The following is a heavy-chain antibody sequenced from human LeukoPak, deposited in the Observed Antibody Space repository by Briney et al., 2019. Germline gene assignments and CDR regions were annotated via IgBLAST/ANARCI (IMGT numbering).Heavy chain of an antibody. Sequence: GGSLRLSCAASGFMFSYDWMHWARHTSGKGLMWVSRINNDGSRVSYEASVKGRFSISRDNAKNTLYLQMNSLRDEDTGVYYCVTNPIGGTNYWGQGTLVTVSS. CDR3: VTNPIGGTNY. CDR1: GFMFSYDW. V-gene: IGHV3-74*01. CDR2: INNDGSRV. D-gene: IGHD1-7*01. J-gene: IGHJ4*02.